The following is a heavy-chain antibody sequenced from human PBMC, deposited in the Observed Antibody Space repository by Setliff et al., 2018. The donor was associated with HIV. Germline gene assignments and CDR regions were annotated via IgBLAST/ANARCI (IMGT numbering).Heavy chain of an antibody. D-gene: IGHD3-3*01. V-gene: IGHV1-18*01. CDR1: GYTFSNYG. CDR2: ISAYNGNT. J-gene: IGHJ4*02. CDR3: ARVTRFLESFSTKNYFDY. Sequence: SVKVSCKTSGYTFSNYGITWVRQAPGQGLEWMGWISAYNGNTNSAQKIQGRVTMTTDTFTSTAYMELRSLRSGDSAVYYCARVTRFLESFSTKNYFDYWGQGTLVTVSS.